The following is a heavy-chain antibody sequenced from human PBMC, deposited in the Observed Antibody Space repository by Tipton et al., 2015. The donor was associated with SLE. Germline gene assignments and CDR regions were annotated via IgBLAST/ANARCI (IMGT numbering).Heavy chain of an antibody. J-gene: IGHJ4*02. CDR1: GGSFSGYY. CDR2: INHSGST. Sequence: TLSLTCAVYGGSFSGYYWSWIRQPPGKGLEWIGEINHSGSTNYNPSLKSRVTISVDTSKNQFSLKLSSVTAADTAVYYCARHELSQQLVQDFDYWGQGTLVTVSS. V-gene: IGHV4-34*01. CDR3: ARHELSQQLVQDFDY. D-gene: IGHD6-13*01.